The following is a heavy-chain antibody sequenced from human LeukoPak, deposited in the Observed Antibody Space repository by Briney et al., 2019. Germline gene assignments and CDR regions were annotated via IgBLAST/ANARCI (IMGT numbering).Heavy chain of an antibody. V-gene: IGHV1-2*02. Sequence: GASLKVSCKASGYTFTGYYMHWVRQAPGQGLEWMGWINPNSGGTNYAQKFQGRVTMTRDTSISTAYMELSRLRSDDTAVYYCARVVRGVIITSYFDYWGQGTLVTVSS. CDR1: GYTFTGYY. D-gene: IGHD3-10*01. J-gene: IGHJ4*02. CDR3: ARVVRGVIITSYFDY. CDR2: INPNSGGT.